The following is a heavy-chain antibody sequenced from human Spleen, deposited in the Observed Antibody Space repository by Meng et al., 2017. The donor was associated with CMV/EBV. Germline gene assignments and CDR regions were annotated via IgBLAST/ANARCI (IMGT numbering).Heavy chain of an antibody. CDR3: ARDGTYYYDSTGYFSQH. CDR2: ISGHNGVT. CDR1: GYSFTTYG. J-gene: IGHJ1*01. V-gene: IGHV1-18*01. D-gene: IGHD3-22*01. Sequence: QFQLGQSWGKVKKPGAAVNVSCKASGYSFTTYGISWVRQVPGQGLEWMGWISGHNGVTNNAQRFQDRVTLTIDTSTTTAYMELRSLRSDDTAVYYCARDGTYYYDSTGYFSQHWGQGTLVTVSS.